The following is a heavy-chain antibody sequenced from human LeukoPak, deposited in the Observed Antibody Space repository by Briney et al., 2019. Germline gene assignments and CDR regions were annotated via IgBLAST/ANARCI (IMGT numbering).Heavy chain of an antibody. D-gene: IGHD3-3*01. V-gene: IGHV3-7*01. Sequence: GGSLRLSCAAPGFTFSSYWMSWVRQAPGKGLEWVANIKQDGSEKYYVDSVKGRFTISRDNAKNSLYLQMNSLRAEDTAVYYCARDRAYYDFWSGYYGPYFDYWGQGTLVTVSS. CDR2: IKQDGSEK. J-gene: IGHJ4*02. CDR3: ARDRAYYDFWSGYYGPYFDY. CDR1: GFTFSSYW.